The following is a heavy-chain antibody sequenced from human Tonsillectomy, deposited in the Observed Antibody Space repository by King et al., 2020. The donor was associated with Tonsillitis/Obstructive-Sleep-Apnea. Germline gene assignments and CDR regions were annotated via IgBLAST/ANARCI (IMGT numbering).Heavy chain of an antibody. D-gene: IGHD5-24*01. Sequence: VQLQQWGAGLLKPSETLSLTCAVYGGSFSGYYWNWIRQPPGKGLEWIGEINHSGSTNYNPSLKSRVTISVDTSKNQFSLKLSSVTAADTAVYYCARGKGERWIPEYWYFDLWGRGTMVTVSS. CDR1: GGSFSGYY. CDR3: ARGKGERWIPEYWYFDL. CDR2: INHSGST. J-gene: IGHJ2*01. V-gene: IGHV4-34*01.